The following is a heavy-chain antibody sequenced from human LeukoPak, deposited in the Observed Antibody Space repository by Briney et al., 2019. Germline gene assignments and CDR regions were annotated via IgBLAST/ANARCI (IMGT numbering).Heavy chain of an antibody. CDR1: GGTFSSYA. V-gene: IGHV1-69*13. CDR3: ARGRDGYKPFDY. Sequence: SVKVSCKASGGTFSSYAISWVRQAPGQGLEWMGGIIPIFGTANYAQKFQGRVTITADESTSTAYMELSSLRSEDTAVYYCARGRDGYKPFDYWGQEPWSPSP. D-gene: IGHD5-24*01. CDR2: IIPIFGTA. J-gene: IGHJ4*01.